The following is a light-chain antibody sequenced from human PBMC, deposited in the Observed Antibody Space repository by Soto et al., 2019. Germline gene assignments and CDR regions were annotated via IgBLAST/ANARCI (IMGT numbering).Light chain of an antibody. Sequence: QSVLTQPASGSGSPGQSITISCTGTSSDIGSYNFVSWYRHHPGKAPKLMIFEVSNRPLGVSNRFSGSKSGNTASLTISGLRAEDEADYYCSSYTSSNTDVFGTGTKVTVL. CDR3: SSYTSSNTDV. CDR2: EVS. J-gene: IGLJ1*01. V-gene: IGLV2-14*01. CDR1: SSDIGSYNF.